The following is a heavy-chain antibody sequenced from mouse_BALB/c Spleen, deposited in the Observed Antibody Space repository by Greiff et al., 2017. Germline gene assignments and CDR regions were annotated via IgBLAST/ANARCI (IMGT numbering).Heavy chain of an antibody. Sequence: QVQLKESGAELARPGASVKLSCKASGYTFTSYWMQWVKQRPGQGLEWIGAIYPGDGDTRYTQKFKGKATLTADKSSSTAYMQLSSLASEDSAVYYCARSNYRFYAMDYWGQGTSVTVSS. CDR3: ARSNYRFYAMDY. V-gene: IGHV1-87*01. J-gene: IGHJ4*01. CDR1: GYTFTSYW. CDR2: IYPGDGDT. D-gene: IGHD2-14*01.